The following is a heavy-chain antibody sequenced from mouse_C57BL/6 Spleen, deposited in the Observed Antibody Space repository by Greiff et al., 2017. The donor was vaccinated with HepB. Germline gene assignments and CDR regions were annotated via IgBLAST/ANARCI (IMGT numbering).Heavy chain of an antibody. CDR2: IDPSDSYT. CDR1: GYTFTSYW. Sequence: QVQLQQSGAELVKPGASVKLSCKASGYTFTSYWMQWVKQRPGQGLEWIGEIDPSDSYTNYNQKFKGKATLTVDTSSSTASMQLSSLTSEDSAVYYCARTKTAQAGYYAMDYWGQGTSVTVSS. V-gene: IGHV1-50*01. CDR3: ARTKTAQAGYYAMDY. J-gene: IGHJ4*01. D-gene: IGHD3-2*02.